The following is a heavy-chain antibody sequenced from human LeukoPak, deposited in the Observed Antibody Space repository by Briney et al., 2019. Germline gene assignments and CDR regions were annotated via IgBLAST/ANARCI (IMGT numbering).Heavy chain of an antibody. CDR3: ASGYSGYDSRGY. J-gene: IGHJ4*02. Sequence: PSETLSLTCAVSGGSISSSNWWSWVRQPPGKGLEWIGEINHSGSTNYNPSLKSRVTISVDTSKNQFSLKLSSVTAADTAVYYCASGYSGYDSRGYWGQGTLVAVSS. CDR1: GGSISSSNW. D-gene: IGHD5-12*01. CDR2: INHSGST. V-gene: IGHV4-4*02.